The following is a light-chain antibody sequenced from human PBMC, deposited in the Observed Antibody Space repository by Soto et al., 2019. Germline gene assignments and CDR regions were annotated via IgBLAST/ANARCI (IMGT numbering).Light chain of an antibody. J-gene: IGKJ3*01. V-gene: IGKV3-11*01. CDR1: ENVFSF. CDR2: DAS. Sequence: EIVMTQSPATLYLSPGERATLSCRASENVFSFMAWYQHRPGQAPRLLIYDASNRAAGVPARFSGSGSGTDFTLTISSLEPEDFAVYYCQQRTKWPPIFTFGPGTKVEIK. CDR3: QQRTKWPPIFT.